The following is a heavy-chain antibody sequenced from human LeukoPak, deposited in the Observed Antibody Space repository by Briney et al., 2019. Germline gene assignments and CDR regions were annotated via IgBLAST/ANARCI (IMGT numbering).Heavy chain of an antibody. D-gene: IGHD3-3*01. CDR3: AKDLNTIRQPHPYYYYYMDV. J-gene: IGHJ6*03. V-gene: IGHV3-30*02. CDR1: GFTFSSYG. Sequence: GGSLRLSCAASGFTFSSYGMHWVRQAPGKGLEWVAFIRYDGSNKYYADSVKGRFTISRDDSKNTLYLQMNSLRAEDTAVYYCAKDLNTIRQPHPYYYYYMDVWGKGTTVTVSS. CDR2: IRYDGSNK.